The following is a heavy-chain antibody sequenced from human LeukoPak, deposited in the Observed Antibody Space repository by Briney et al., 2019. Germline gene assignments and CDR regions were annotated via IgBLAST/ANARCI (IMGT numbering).Heavy chain of an antibody. J-gene: IGHJ4*02. CDR1: GFTVSSNY. CDR3: ARDVRPYDSSGYYFDY. Sequence: GGSLRLSCAASGFTVSSNYMSWVRQAPGKGLEWVSVIYSGGSTYYADSVKGRFTISRDNSKNTLYLQMNSLRAEDTAVYYCARDVRPYDSSGYYFDYWGQGTLVTVSS. CDR2: IYSGGST. D-gene: IGHD3-22*01. V-gene: IGHV3-53*01.